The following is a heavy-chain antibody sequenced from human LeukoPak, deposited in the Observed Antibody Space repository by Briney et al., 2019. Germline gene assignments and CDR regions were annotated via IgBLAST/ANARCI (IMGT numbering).Heavy chain of an antibody. CDR1: GGSFSGYY. D-gene: IGHD3-9*01. V-gene: IGHV4-34*01. CDR3: ARHDILTGCREFDY. Sequence: SETLSLTCAVYGGSFSGYYWSWIRQPPGKGLEWIGEINHSGSTNYNPSLKSRVTISVDTSKNQFSLKLSSVTAANTAVYYCARHDILTGCREFDYWGQGTLVTVSS. J-gene: IGHJ4*02. CDR2: INHSGST.